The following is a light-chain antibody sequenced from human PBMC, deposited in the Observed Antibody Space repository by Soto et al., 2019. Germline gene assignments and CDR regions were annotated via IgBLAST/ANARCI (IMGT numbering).Light chain of an antibody. J-gene: IGLJ1*01. Sequence: QAALTQPASVSGSPGQSITISCTATSRDVGGYNYVSWYQQHPGKAPKLKIYEVRNRPSGVSNRFSGSKSGNTASLTISGLQAEGEADYYCSSYTSSSINYVFGTGTKLTVL. CDR3: SSYTSSSINYV. CDR1: SRDVGGYNY. V-gene: IGLV2-14*01. CDR2: EVR.